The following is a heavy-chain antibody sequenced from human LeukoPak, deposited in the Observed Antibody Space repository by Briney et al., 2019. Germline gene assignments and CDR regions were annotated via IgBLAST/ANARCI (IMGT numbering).Heavy chain of an antibody. V-gene: IGHV3-21*01. CDR3: AREHLEEGVNDY. Sequence: GGSLRLSCAASGFTFSSYSMNWVRQAPGKGLEWVSSISSSSSYIYYADSVKGRFTISRDNAKNSLYLQMNSLRAEDTAVYYCAREHLEEGVNDYWGQGTLVTVSS. CDR1: GFTFSSYS. J-gene: IGHJ4*02. D-gene: IGHD2-8*01. CDR2: ISSSSSYI.